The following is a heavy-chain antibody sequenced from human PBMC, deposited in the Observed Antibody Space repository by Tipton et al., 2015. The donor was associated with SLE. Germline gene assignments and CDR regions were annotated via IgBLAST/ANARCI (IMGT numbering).Heavy chain of an antibody. Sequence: TLSLTCTVSGGSISSSSYYWGWIRQPPGKGLEWIGSIYYSGSTYYNPSLKSRVTISVDTSKNQFSLKLSSVTAADTAVYYCATQDYDFWSGYSYSDYWGQGTLVTVSS. CDR2: IYYSGST. CDR3: ATQDYDFWSGYSYSDY. J-gene: IGHJ4*02. D-gene: IGHD3-3*01. CDR1: GGSISSSSYY. V-gene: IGHV4-39*01.